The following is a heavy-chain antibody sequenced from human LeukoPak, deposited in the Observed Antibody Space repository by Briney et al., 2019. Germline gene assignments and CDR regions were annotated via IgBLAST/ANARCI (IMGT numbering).Heavy chain of an antibody. Sequence: GGSLRLSCAASGFPFSSYWMSWVRQAPGIGLEWVTTIKQDGSEKYYVDSVKGRFTISRDNAKNSLYLQMNSLRAEDTAVYYCAGTWAKYYFDSWGQGTLVTVSS. CDR2: IKQDGSEK. CDR1: GFPFSSYW. J-gene: IGHJ4*02. V-gene: IGHV3-7*05. CDR3: AGTWAKYYFDS.